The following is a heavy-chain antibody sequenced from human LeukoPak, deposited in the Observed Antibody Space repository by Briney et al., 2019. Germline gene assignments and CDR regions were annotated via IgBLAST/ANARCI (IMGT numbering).Heavy chain of an antibody. V-gene: IGHV4-39*01. CDR1: GGSISSSPYS. CDR2: IYYTGNT. J-gene: IGHJ4*02. CDR3: ARGDQEYGDSRGY. D-gene: IGHD4-17*01. Sequence: PSETLSLTCPVSGGSISSSPYSWGWVRQPPGKGLEWIGTIYYTGNTYYNPSLKSRVTIFIDTSKNQFSLKLSSVTAADTAVYYCARGDQEYGDSRGYWGQGTLVTVSS.